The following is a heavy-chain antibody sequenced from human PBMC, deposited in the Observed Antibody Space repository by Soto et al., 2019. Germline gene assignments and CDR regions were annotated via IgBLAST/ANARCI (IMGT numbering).Heavy chain of an antibody. J-gene: IGHJ4*02. Sequence: PSETLSLTCTVSGGSIISGDYYCSLIRQPPGKGLEWIGYIYYSGSTYYNPSLKSRVTISVDTSKNQFSLKLSSVTAADTAVYYCARGGGTVTNGLFDYWGQGTLVTVS. D-gene: IGHD4-17*01. CDR2: IYYSGST. V-gene: IGHV4-30-4*01. CDR1: GGSIISGDYY. CDR3: ARGGGTVTNGLFDY.